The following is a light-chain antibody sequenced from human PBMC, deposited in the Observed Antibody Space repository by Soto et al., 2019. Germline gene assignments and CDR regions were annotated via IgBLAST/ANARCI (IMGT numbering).Light chain of an antibody. CDR2: DVS. CDR1: SSNVGGYNF. Sequence: QSALTQPRSVSGSPGQSVTISCTGTSSNVGGYNFVSWYRQEPGKAPKLMVYDVSKRPSGVPDRFSGSKSGNTASLTISGLQAEDVGDYYCCSYAGSFTLLFGGGTKLTVL. CDR3: CSYAGSFTLL. J-gene: IGLJ2*01. V-gene: IGLV2-11*01.